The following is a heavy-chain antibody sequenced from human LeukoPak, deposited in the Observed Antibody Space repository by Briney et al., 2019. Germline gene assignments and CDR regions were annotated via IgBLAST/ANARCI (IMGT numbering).Heavy chain of an antibody. CDR1: GGSISGDSINDYY. D-gene: IGHD4-17*01. V-gene: IGHV4-4*07. Sequence: PSETLSLTCTVSGGSISGDSINDYYWSWIRQPAGKGLEWIGRVYSSGSTNYNPSLKSRVIMSVDTSKNLFSLKLSSVTATDTAVYYCARERYTVTADYFDYWGQGTLVTVSS. CDR3: ARERYTVTADYFDY. J-gene: IGHJ4*02. CDR2: VYSSGST.